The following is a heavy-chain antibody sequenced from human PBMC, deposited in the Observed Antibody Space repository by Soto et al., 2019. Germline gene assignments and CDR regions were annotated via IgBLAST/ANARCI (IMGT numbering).Heavy chain of an antibody. V-gene: IGHV4-31*03. D-gene: IGHD1-26*01. Sequence: SETLSLTCTVSGGSISSGGYYWSWIRQHPGKGLEWIGYIYYSGSTYYNPSLKSRVTISVDTSKNQFSLKLSSVTAADTAVYYCAFRDSGSYRNYYYGMDVWGQGTTVTVSS. CDR2: IYYSGST. CDR1: GGSISSGGYY. CDR3: AFRDSGSYRNYYYGMDV. J-gene: IGHJ6*02.